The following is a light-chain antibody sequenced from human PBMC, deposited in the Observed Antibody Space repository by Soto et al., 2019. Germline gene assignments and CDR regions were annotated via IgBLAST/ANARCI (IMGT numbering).Light chain of an antibody. J-gene: IGKJ4*01. Sequence: EIVLTQSPATLSFSPGERATLSCRASQSVSNYLAWYQQKPGQTPRLLIYGASSRATGIPDRFSGSGSGTDFTLTISRLEPEDFAVYYCQQYGSSPPVTFGGGTKVDI. CDR3: QQYGSSPPVT. CDR2: GAS. CDR1: QSVSNY. V-gene: IGKV3-20*01.